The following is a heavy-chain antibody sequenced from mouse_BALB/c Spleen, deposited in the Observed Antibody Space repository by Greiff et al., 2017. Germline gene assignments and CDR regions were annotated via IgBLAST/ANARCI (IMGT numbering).Heavy chain of an antibody. V-gene: IGHV1S81*02. CDR3: ARDGYYLYYAMDY. CDR1: GYTFTSYW. CDR2: INPSNGRT. J-gene: IGHJ4*01. D-gene: IGHD2-3*01. Sequence: QVHVKQPGAELVKPGASVKLSCKASGYTFTSYWMHWVKQRPGQGLEWIGEINPSNGRTNYNEKFKSKATLTVDKSSSTAYMQLSSLTSEDSAVYYCARDGYYLYYAMDYWGQGTSVTVSS.